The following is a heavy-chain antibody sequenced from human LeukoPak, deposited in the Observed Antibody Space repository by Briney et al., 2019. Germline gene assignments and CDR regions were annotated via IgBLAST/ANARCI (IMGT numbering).Heavy chain of an antibody. J-gene: IGHJ3*02. CDR2: IYPGDSDT. CDR1: GYSFTSYW. CDR3: ARQTTPYYYDSSGFYAFDI. V-gene: IGHV5-51*01. D-gene: IGHD3-22*01. Sequence: GESLKISCKGSGYSFTSYWIGWVRQMPGKGLGWMGIIYPGDSDTRYSPSFQGQVTISADKSISTAYLQWSSLKASDTAMYYCARQTTPYYYDSSGFYAFDIWGQGTMVTVSS.